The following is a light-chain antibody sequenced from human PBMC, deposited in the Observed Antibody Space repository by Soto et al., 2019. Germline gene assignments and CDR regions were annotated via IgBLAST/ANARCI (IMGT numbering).Light chain of an antibody. CDR3: QQYNNWPWT. Sequence: EIVMTQSPGTLSVSPGERATLSCRASQSVSSNLAWYQQKPGQAPRLLIYGASTRATGIPARFSGSRSGTEFTLTISSLQSEDFAFYYCQQYNNWPWTFGQGTKVEIK. CDR1: QSVSSN. J-gene: IGKJ1*01. V-gene: IGKV3-15*01. CDR2: GAS.